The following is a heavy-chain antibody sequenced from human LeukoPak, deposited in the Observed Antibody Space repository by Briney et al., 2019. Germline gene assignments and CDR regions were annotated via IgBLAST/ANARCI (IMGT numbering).Heavy chain of an antibody. CDR3: ARDESEFDY. V-gene: IGHV4-4*07. Sequence: SETLSPTCTVAGGSMSNYYWSWIRQPAGKGLEWSGRIYTSGSTNYNPSLKSRVTMSIDTSKNQFSLKLSSVTAADTAVYFCARDESEFDYWGQGTLVTVSS. CDR1: GGSMSNYY. CDR2: IYTSGST. J-gene: IGHJ4*02.